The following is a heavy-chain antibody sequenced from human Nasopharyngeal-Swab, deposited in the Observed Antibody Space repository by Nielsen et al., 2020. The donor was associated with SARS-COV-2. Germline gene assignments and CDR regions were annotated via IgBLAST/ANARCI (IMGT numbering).Heavy chain of an antibody. CDR2: TNTDGSST. CDR1: GFTFSTYW. CDR3: TRSFGGASEY. J-gene: IGHJ4*02. Sequence: GGSLRLSCVASGFTFSTYWMHWVRQAPGKGLVWVSRTNTDGSSTDYADSVKGRFTISRDNAKNTLYLQMNSLRAEDTAVYYCTRSFGGASEYWGQGTLVTVSS. D-gene: IGHD3-16*01. V-gene: IGHV3-74*01.